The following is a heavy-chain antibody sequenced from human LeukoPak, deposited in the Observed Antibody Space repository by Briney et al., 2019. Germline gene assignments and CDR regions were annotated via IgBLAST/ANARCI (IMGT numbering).Heavy chain of an antibody. Sequence: GGSLRLSCAASGFTVSSSSMNWVRLGPGKGLEWVSVISSDGNTYYADSVKGRFTISRDNSRNTLSLQMHGLRADDTAVYYCARGQEQFSSPWQWGPRRKNFFYYGMDVWGQGTTVTVSS. CDR1: GFTVSSSS. CDR2: ISSDGNT. J-gene: IGHJ6*02. CDR3: ARGQEQFSSPWQWGPRRKNFFYYGMDV. D-gene: IGHD6-19*01. V-gene: IGHV3-66*01.